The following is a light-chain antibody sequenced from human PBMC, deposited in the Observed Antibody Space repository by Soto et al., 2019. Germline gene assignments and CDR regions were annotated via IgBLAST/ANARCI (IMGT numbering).Light chain of an antibody. Sequence: EIVLTQSPATLSLSPGERATLSCRASQSVGSSLAWYQQKPGQAPRLLIHDASNRATGIPARFSGGGSETDFTLTIRSLEPDDFAVYFCQQRNSWPLTFGGGTKVEIK. CDR3: QQRNSWPLT. J-gene: IGKJ4*01. CDR1: QSVGSS. CDR2: DAS. V-gene: IGKV3-11*01.